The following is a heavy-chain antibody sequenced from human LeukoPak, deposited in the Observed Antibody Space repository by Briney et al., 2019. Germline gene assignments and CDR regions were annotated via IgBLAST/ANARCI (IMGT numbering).Heavy chain of an antibody. J-gene: IGHJ3*02. V-gene: IGHV4-4*07. CDR1: GGSISSCY. Sequence: SETLSLTCTVSGGSISSCYWSWIRQPAGKGLEWIGRIYTSGSTNYNPSLKSRVTMSVDTSKNQFSLKLSSVTAADTAVYYCARVARYYDILTGYYLGAFDIWGQGTMVTVSS. D-gene: IGHD3-9*01. CDR3: ARVARYYDILTGYYLGAFDI. CDR2: IYTSGST.